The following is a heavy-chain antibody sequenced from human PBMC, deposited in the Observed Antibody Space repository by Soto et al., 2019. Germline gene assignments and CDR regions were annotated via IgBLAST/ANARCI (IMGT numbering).Heavy chain of an antibody. V-gene: IGHV4-31*03. Sequence: PSETLSLTCTVSGGSISSGGYYWSWIRQHPGKGLEWIGYIYYSGSTYYNPSLKSRVTISVDTSKNQFSLKLSSVTAADTAVYYCARIYYYDSSGYYLDYWGQGTLVTVSS. J-gene: IGHJ4*02. CDR3: ARIYYYDSSGYYLDY. CDR2: IYYSGST. CDR1: GGSISSGGYY. D-gene: IGHD3-22*01.